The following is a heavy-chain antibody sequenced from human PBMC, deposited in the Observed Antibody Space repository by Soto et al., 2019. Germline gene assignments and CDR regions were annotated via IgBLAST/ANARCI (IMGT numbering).Heavy chain of an antibody. CDR1: GGSISSYY. CDR3: AKDSSSSWYGAGIYYNYGMDV. Sequence: SETLSLTCTVSGGSISSYYWSWIRQPPGKGLEWIGYIYYSGSTNYNPSLKSRVTISVDTSKNQFSLKLSSVTAADTAVYYCAKDSSSSWYGAGIYYNYGMDVWGQGTTV. V-gene: IGHV4-59*01. J-gene: IGHJ6*02. CDR2: IYYSGST. D-gene: IGHD6-13*01.